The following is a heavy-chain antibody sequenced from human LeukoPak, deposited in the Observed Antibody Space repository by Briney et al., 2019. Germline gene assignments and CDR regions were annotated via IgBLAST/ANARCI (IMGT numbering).Heavy chain of an antibody. CDR3: ARLKYSYGYWFDP. D-gene: IGHD5-18*01. J-gene: IGHJ5*02. CDR1: GGTFSSHA. Sequence: AASVKVSCKASGGTFSSHAISWVRQAPGQGLEWMGGIIPIFGTANYAQKFQGRVTITADESTSTAYMELSSLRSEDTAVYYCARLKYSYGYWFDPWGQGTLVTVSS. CDR2: IIPIFGTA. V-gene: IGHV1-69*13.